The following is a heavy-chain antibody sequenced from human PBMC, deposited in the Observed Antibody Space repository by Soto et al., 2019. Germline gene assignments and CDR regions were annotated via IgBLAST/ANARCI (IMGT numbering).Heavy chain of an antibody. CDR3: ARDAIYCSGGSCCSTFGMDD. J-gene: IGHJ6*02. Sequence: GASVKVSCKASGYTFTGYYMHWVRQAPGQGLEWMGWINPNSGGTNYAQKFQGWVTMTRDTSISTAYTELSRLRSDDTAVYYCARDAIYCSGGSCCSTFGMDDWGQGTTVTVSS. CDR1: GYTFTGYY. CDR2: INPNSGGT. D-gene: IGHD2-15*01. V-gene: IGHV1-2*04.